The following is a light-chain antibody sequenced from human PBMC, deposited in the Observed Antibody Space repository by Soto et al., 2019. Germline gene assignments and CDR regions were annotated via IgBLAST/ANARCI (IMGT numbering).Light chain of an antibody. CDR1: QSVSSK. CDR2: DAS. J-gene: IGKJ3*01. CDR3: QHYRSSPFT. Sequence: EIVMTQSPATLPVSPGERATLSCRASQSVSSKVAWYQQKPGQAPRLLIYDASTRATGIPARFSGRGSGTEFTLTISSLQSEDFAVYYCQHYRSSPFTFGPGTKVDI. V-gene: IGKV3-15*01.